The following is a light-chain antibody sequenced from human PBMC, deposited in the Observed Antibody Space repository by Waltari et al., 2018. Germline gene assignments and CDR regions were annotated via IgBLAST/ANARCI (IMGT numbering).Light chain of an antibody. V-gene: IGLV2-8*01. CDR3: SSYAGRVV. J-gene: IGLJ2*01. CDR1: SSDAGGYNY. Sequence: QSALTQPPSASGSPGQSVTISCTGTSSDAGGYNYVSWYQQHPGKAPKLMIYEVSKRPSGVPDRFSGSKSGNTASLTVSGLQAEDEADYYCSSYAGRVVFGGGTKLTVL. CDR2: EVS.